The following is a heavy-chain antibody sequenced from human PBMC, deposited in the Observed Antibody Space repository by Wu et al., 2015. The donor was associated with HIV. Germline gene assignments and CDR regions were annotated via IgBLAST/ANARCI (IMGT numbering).Heavy chain of an antibody. J-gene: IGHJ4*02. Sequence: QVQLVQSGAEVKKPGASVKVSCKASGYTFTGYYMHWVRQAPGQGLEWMGWINPNSGGTNYAQKFQGRVTMTRDTSISTAYMELSRLRSDDTAVYYCARDPSHNYYYDSSGYYSHFDYWGQGTLVTVSS. CDR3: ARDPSHNYYYDSSGYYSHFDY. V-gene: IGHV1-2*02. CDR1: GYTFTGYY. CDR2: INPNSGGT. D-gene: IGHD3-22*01.